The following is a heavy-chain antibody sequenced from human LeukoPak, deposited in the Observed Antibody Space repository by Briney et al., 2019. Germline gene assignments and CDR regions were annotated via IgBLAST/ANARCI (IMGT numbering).Heavy chain of an antibody. CDR2: SSHDGSDK. J-gene: IGHJ5*02. V-gene: IGHV3-30-3*01. CDR1: EFRLTDYA. D-gene: IGHD3-22*01. CDR3: AREGGYDSGYFADYLAP. Sequence: SGGSLRLSCVASEFRLTDYALHWVRQAPGKGLEWVAVSSHDGSDKKVADAVKGRFTISRDNSKNMVYLQMSSLTTEDTAMYYCAREGGYDSGYFADYLAPWGQGTLVIVSS.